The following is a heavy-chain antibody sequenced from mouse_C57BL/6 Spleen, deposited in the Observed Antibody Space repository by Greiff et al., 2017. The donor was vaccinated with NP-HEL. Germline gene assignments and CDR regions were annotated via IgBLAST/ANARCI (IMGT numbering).Heavy chain of an antibody. V-gene: IGHV1-55*01. CDR3: AATMVTGRDFDY. CDR1: GYTFTSYW. Sequence: QVQLQQPGAELVKPGASVKMSCKASGYTFTSYWITWVKQRPGQGLEWIGDIYPGSGSTNYNEKFKSKATLTVDTSSSTAYMQLSSLTSEDSAVYYCAATMVTGRDFDYWGQGTTLTVSS. J-gene: IGHJ2*01. D-gene: IGHD2-2*01. CDR2: IYPGSGST.